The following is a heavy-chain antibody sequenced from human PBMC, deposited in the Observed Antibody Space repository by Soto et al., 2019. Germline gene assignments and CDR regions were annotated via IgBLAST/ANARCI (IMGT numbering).Heavy chain of an antibody. J-gene: IGHJ6*02. CDR3: ARGPFRPSAMDV. V-gene: IGHV1-69*10. D-gene: IGHD3-10*01. CDR1: GDNLKKNV. CDR2: TIPALGKT. Sequence: SXTGSWKTSGDNLKKNVFTCWREAPGQGLEWMGGTIPALGKTHYIEKFQGRVTITVDDATRTVYMEVRDLTSEDTAIYYCARGPFRPSAMDVWGQGTTVTVSS.